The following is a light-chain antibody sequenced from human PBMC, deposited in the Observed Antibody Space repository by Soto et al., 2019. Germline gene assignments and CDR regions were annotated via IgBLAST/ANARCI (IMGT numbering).Light chain of an antibody. V-gene: IGKV1-12*01. Sequence: DIQMTQSPSSVSASVGDRVTITCRASQGISSWLAWYQQKSGKAPKLLIYAASTLQTGVPSRFSGSGSGTDFTLTISSLQPEDSASYYCQQSYSSWATFGGGTKVEIK. CDR1: QGISSW. J-gene: IGKJ4*01. CDR2: AAS. CDR3: QQSYSSWAT.